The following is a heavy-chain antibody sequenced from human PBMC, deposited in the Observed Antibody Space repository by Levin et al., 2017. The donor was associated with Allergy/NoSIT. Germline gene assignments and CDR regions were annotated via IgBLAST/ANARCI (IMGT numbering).Heavy chain of an antibody. D-gene: IGHD6-6*01. V-gene: IGHV3-23*01. CDR1: GFSFKNYA. CDR3: AKGEQLVNGGWVEGAFDM. CDR2: ISGSGGGT. J-gene: IGHJ3*02. Sequence: QPGGSLRLSCAASGFSFKNYAMNWVRQAPGKGLEWVSRISGSGGGTYYGDSVKGRFTISRDNSKNTLYLQMNSLRVEDTAIYYCAKGEQLVNGGWVEGAFDMWGQGTLVTVSS.